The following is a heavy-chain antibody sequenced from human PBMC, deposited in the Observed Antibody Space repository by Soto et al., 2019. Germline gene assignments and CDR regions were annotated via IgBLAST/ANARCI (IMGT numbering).Heavy chain of an antibody. Sequence: GSLRLSCASSGFSFSTYTMSWLRQAPGKGLEWVSCLSGSGGRTYYADSVEGRFTISRDTSKNTLYLQMNNLRADDTAMYYCAKCGGLGTPRGSGTCYCPIDYWGQGTPVTVSS. CDR1: GFSFSTYT. D-gene: IGHD1-26*01. J-gene: IGHJ4*02. CDR3: AKCGGLGTPRGSGTCYCPIDY. V-gene: IGHV3-23*01. CDR2: LSGSGGRT.